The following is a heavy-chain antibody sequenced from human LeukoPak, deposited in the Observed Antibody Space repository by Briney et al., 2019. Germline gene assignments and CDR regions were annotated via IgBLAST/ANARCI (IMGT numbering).Heavy chain of an antibody. J-gene: IGHJ4*02. CDR3: ARDGGNTGLDY. CDR2: IYYSGST. Sequence: SETLSLTCTVSGGSISSYYWSWIRQPSGKGLEWIGYIYYSGSTNYNPSLKSRVTISVDTSKNQFSLKLSSVTAADTAVYYCARDGGNTGLDYWGQGTLVTVSS. V-gene: IGHV4-59*01. D-gene: IGHD4-23*01. CDR1: GGSISSYY.